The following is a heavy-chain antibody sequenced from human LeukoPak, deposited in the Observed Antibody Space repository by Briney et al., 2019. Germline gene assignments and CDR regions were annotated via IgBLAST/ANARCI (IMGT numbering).Heavy chain of an antibody. J-gene: IGHJ4*02. CDR1: GYTFTGYY. CDR3: ARYFAVPDGGGFDY. CDR2: INPNSGGT. Sequence: ASVKVSCKASGYTFTGYYMHWVRQAAGQGREWMGWINPNSGGTNYAQKFQGSVTMTRDTSISTVYMELSGLTSDDTAIYYCARYFAVPDGGGFDYWGQGTLVTVSS. V-gene: IGHV1-2*02. D-gene: IGHD3-3*01.